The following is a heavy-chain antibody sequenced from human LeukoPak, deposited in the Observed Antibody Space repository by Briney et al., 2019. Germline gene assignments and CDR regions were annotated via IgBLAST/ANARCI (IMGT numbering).Heavy chain of an antibody. J-gene: IGHJ4*02. Sequence: GGSLRLSCAASGFTFNTYAMSWVRQAPWERLQWVSGISDGGGNTYYADSVRGRFTISRDNSKNTLYLQMNSLRAEDTAVYYCARHRSSWLIDYWGQGTLVTVSS. D-gene: IGHD6-6*01. V-gene: IGHV3-23*01. CDR1: GFTFNTYA. CDR3: ARHRSSWLIDY. CDR2: ISDGGGNT.